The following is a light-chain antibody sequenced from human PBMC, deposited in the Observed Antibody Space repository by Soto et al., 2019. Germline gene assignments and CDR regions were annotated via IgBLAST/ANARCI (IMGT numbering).Light chain of an antibody. CDR3: QHYKRYSEA. CDR2: WAS. V-gene: IGKV4-1*01. CDR1: QRVLFRSNNTNY. J-gene: IGKJ1*01. Sequence: DIGVTQCPDSRAVSLAERAAINCRSSQRVLFRSNNTNYLAWYKQTAGQPPKXXSYWASTRESGVPDRFSGSGSGTDFTLTISSLKPDDFETYYCQHYKRYSEAFGQGTKVDIK.